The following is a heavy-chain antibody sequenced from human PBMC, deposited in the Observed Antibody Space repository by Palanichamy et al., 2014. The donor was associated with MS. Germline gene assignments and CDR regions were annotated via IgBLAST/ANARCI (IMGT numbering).Heavy chain of an antibody. CDR2: TWDDGAT. CDR3: ARGLLYASTWFFDY. Sequence: STWDDGATYYTPSLKSRLTVSADTSRNHFSLRLSSVTAADSAIYYCARGLLYASTWFFDYWGQGALVTVSS. D-gene: IGHD2-8*01. J-gene: IGHJ4*02. V-gene: IGHV4-39*02.